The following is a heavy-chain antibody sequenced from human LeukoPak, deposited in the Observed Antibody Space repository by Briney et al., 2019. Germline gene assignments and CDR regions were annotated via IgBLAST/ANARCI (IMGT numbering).Heavy chain of an antibody. D-gene: IGHD3-22*01. CDR2: ISYDGSNK. Sequence: PGGSLRLSCAASGFTFSSYWMSWVRQAPGKGLEWVAVISYDGSNKYYADSVKGRFTISRDNSKNTLYLQMSSLRAEDTAVYYCAKNGRGDDSSGYYYYYYYYYMDVWGKGTTVTVSS. CDR1: GFTFSSYW. V-gene: IGHV3-30*18. CDR3: AKNGRGDDSSGYYYYYYYYYMDV. J-gene: IGHJ6*03.